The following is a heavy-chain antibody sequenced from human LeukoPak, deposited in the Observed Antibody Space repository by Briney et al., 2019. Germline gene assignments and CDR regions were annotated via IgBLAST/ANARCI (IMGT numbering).Heavy chain of an antibody. D-gene: IGHD3-9*01. CDR1: GFTFSSYA. CDR2: ISGSGGST. V-gene: IGHV3-23*01. Sequence: GGSLRLSCAASGFTFSSYAMSWVRQAPGKGLEWVSAISGSGGSTYYADSVKGRFTISRDNAKNSLYLQMNSLRAEDTAVYYCARAHYDILTGYSSDAFDIWGQGTMVTVSS. J-gene: IGHJ3*02. CDR3: ARAHYDILTGYSSDAFDI.